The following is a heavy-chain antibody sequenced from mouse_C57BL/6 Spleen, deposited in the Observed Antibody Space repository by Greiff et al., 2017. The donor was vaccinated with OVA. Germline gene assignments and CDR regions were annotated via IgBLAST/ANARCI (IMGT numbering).Heavy chain of an antibody. CDR3: ARRNYYGSRNYAMDY. CDR2: IYPRDGST. Sequence: QVQLQQSDAELVKPGASVKISCKVSGYTFTDHTIHWMKQRPEQGLEWIGYIYPRDGSTKYNEKFKGKATLTADKSSSTAYMQLNSLTSEDSAVYFSARRNYYGSRNYAMDYWGQGTSVTVSS. V-gene: IGHV1-78*01. D-gene: IGHD1-1*01. CDR1: GYTFTDHT. J-gene: IGHJ4*01.